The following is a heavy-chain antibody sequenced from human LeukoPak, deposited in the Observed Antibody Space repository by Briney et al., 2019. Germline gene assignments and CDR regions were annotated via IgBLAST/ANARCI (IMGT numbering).Heavy chain of an antibody. D-gene: IGHD6-13*01. CDR2: MNPNSGNT. Sequence: ASVKVSCKASGYTFTSYDINWVRQATGQGLEWMGWMNPNSGNTGYAQKFQGRVTMTRNTSISTAYMELSSLRSEDTAVYYCARVGGGASSSWPSTPDYWGQGTLVTVSS. V-gene: IGHV1-8*01. J-gene: IGHJ4*02. CDR3: ARVGGGASSSWPSTPDY. CDR1: GYTFTSYD.